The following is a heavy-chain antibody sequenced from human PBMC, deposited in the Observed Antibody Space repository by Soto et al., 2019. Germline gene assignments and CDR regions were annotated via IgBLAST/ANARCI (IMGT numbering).Heavy chain of an antibody. J-gene: IGHJ5*02. CDR3: ARDRPGIAVAGSWXDP. V-gene: IGHV1-18*01. CDR1: GYTFTSYG. Sequence: ASVKVSCKASGYTFTSYGISWVRQAPGQGLEWMGWISAYNGNTNYAQKLQGRVTMTTDTSTSTAYMELRSLRSDDTAVYYCARDRPGIAVAGSWXDPWGQGTLVTVSS. CDR2: ISAYNGNT. D-gene: IGHD6-19*01.